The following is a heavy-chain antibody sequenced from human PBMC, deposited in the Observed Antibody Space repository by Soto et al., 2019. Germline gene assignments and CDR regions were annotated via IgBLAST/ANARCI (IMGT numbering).Heavy chain of an antibody. J-gene: IGHJ4*02. D-gene: IGHD5-18*01. CDR2: IWYDGSNK. Sequence: PGGSLRLSCAASGFTFISYGMHWVRQAPGKGLEWVAVIWYDGSNKYYADSVKGRFTISRDNSKNTLYLQMNSLRAEDTAVYYCAIGGYSYGYVYWGQGTLVTVSS. CDR3: AIGGYSYGYVY. V-gene: IGHV3-33*01. CDR1: GFTFISYG.